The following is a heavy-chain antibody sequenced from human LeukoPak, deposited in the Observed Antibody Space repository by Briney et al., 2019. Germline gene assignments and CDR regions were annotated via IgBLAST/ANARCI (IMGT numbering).Heavy chain of an antibody. CDR1: GYTFTSYY. D-gene: IGHD3-22*01. V-gene: IGHV1-46*01. CDR3: ARGDDSSGS. CDR2: INPSGGST. Sequence: GGSLRLSCAASGYTFTSYYMHWVRQAPGQGLEWMGIINPSGGSTSYAQKFQGRVTMTRDTSTSTVYMELSSLRFEDTAVYYCARGDDSSGSWGQGTLVTVSS. J-gene: IGHJ4*02.